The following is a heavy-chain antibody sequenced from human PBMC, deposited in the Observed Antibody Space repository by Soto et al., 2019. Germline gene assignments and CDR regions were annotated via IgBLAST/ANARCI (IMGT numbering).Heavy chain of an antibody. CDR2: IFHSGNM. J-gene: IGHJ5*02. Sequence: QTLSLTCAVSGGSISSLGYYWSWIRQDPGKGLEWIGHIFHSGNMDYNPSLQSRVTMSVDKSKNQFSLKLSSVTAADTAVYYCAREQRFSHWLDPWGQGNLVTVSS. CDR1: GGSISSLGYY. CDR3: AREQRFSHWLDP. V-gene: IGHV4-31*11.